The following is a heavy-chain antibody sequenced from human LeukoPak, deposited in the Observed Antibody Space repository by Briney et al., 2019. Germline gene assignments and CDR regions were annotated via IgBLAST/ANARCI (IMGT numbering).Heavy chain of an antibody. Sequence: ASVKVSCKASGYTFTGYYMHWVRQAPGQGLEWMGWINPNSGGTNYAQKFQGRVTMTRDTSISTAYMELSRLRSDDTAVYYCAKDSTVYTYGFDPFDCWGQGTLVTVSS. CDR2: INPNSGGT. D-gene: IGHD5-18*01. J-gene: IGHJ4*02. V-gene: IGHV1-2*02. CDR1: GYTFTGYY. CDR3: AKDSTVYTYGFDPFDC.